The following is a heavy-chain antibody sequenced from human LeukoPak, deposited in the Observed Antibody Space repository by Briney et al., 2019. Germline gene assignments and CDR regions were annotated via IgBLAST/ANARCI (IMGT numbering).Heavy chain of an antibody. CDR3: ARDRLYDYVWGMVAFDI. J-gene: IGHJ3*02. CDR2: IYHSGST. CDR1: GGSVSSGSYY. V-gene: IGHV4-39*07. Sequence: PSETLSLTCTVSGGSVSSGSYYWSWIRQPPGKGLEWIGSIYHSGSTYYNPSLKSRVTISVDTSKNQFSLKLSSVTAADTAVYYCARDRLYDYVWGMVAFDIWGQGTMVTVSS. D-gene: IGHD3-16*01.